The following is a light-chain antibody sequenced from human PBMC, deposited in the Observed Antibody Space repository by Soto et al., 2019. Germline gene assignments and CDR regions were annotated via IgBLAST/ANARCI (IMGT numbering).Light chain of an antibody. CDR3: QTWGTAYVL. CDR1: SGHSSYA. CDR2: VNSDGSH. V-gene: IGLV4-69*01. Sequence: QLVLTQSPSASASLGASVKLTCTLSSGHSSYAIAWHQQQPEKGPRYLMKVNSDGSHSKGDGIPDRISGSSSGAERYFTISSLQSEDEADYYCQTWGTAYVLFGGGTKLTVL. J-gene: IGLJ2*01.